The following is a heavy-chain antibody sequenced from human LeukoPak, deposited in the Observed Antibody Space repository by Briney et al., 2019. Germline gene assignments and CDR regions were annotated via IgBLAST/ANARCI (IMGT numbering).Heavy chain of an antibody. CDR1: GGSISSYY. CDR3: ARDGYNYLHTNGYDY. D-gene: IGHD5-24*01. Sequence: SETLSLTCTVSGGSISSYYWSWIRQPPGKGLEWIGYIYYSGSTNYNPSLKSRVTISVDTSKNQFSLKLSSVTAADTAVYYCARDGYNYLHTNGYDYWGQGTLVTVSS. CDR2: IYYSGST. V-gene: IGHV4-59*12. J-gene: IGHJ4*02.